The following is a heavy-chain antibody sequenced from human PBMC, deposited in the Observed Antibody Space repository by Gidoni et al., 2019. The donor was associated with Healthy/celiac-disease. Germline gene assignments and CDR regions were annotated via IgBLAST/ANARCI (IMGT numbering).Heavy chain of an antibody. CDR3: AKDTGSSGYYPDY. CDR1: GFTFDDYA. V-gene: IGHV3-43D*04. D-gene: IGHD3-22*01. CDR2: ISWDGGST. Sequence: EVQLVESGGVVVQPGGSLRLSCAASGFTFDDYAMHWVRQAPGKGLEWVSLISWDGGSTYYADSVKGRFTISRDNSKNSLYLQMNSLRAEDTALYYCAKDTGSSGYYPDYWGQGTLVTVSS. J-gene: IGHJ4*02.